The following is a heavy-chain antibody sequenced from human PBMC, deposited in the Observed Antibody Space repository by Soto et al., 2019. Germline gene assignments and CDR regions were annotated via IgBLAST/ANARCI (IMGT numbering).Heavy chain of an antibody. Sequence: GGSLRLSCSASGFAFSNYAMNWVRQAPGKGLEWVSAISGGAGDTYYADSVKGRFTISRDNSKNTLYLQMKSLRAEDTAVYYCAKSSRITLVRGVTDYWGQGTLVTVSS. D-gene: IGHD3-10*01. V-gene: IGHV3-23*01. J-gene: IGHJ4*02. CDR1: GFAFSNYA. CDR2: ISGGAGDT. CDR3: AKSSRITLVRGVTDY.